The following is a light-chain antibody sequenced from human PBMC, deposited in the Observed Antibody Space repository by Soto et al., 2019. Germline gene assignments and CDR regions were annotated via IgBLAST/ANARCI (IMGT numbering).Light chain of an antibody. Sequence: QSVLTQPASVSGSPGQSITISCTGTSGDVGGYDYVSWYQLHPGKAPKLMVFEVSNRPSGVSYRFSGSKSGNTASLTISGLKAEDDGDYFCSSYSISTAYLLXTGTKVAAL. J-gene: IGLJ1*01. CDR3: SSYSISTAYL. V-gene: IGLV2-14*01. CDR1: SGDVGGYDY. CDR2: EVS.